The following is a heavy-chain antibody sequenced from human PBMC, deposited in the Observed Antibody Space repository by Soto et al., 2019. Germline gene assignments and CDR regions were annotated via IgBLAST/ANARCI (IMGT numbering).Heavy chain of an antibody. D-gene: IGHD2-21*01. V-gene: IGHV3-21*01. Sequence: PGGSLRLSCAASGFTFRTYNMHWVRQAPGKGLEWVSSIGSTSSFIYYADSLKGRFTISRDNAKNSLYLQMNSLRAEDTALYPCARGRDCFKSFNYYYEMDVWGQGTMVTVS. J-gene: IGHJ6*02. CDR3: ARGRDCFKSFNYYYEMDV. CDR2: IGSTSSFI. CDR1: GFTFRTYN.